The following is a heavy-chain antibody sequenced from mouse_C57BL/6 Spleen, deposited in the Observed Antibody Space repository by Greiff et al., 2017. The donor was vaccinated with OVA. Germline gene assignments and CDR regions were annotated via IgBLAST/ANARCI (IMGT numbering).Heavy chain of an antibody. CDR2: ISGGGGNT. J-gene: IGHJ4*01. V-gene: IGHV5-9*01. Sequence: EVQRVESGGGLVKPGGSLKLSCAASGFTFSSYTMSWVRQTPEKRLEWVATISGGGGNTYYPDSVKGRFTISRDNAKNTLYLQMSSLRSEDTALYYCARQIYYGNDVWDAMDYWGQGTSVTVSS. CDR3: ARQIYYGNDVWDAMDY. D-gene: IGHD2-2*01. CDR1: GFTFSSYT.